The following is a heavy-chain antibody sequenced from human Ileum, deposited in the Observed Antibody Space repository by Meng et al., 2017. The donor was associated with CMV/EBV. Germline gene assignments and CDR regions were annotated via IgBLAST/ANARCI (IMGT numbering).Heavy chain of an antibody. Sequence: GSLSLTCIVSGGSPSGYFCTCIRHSPGKALEYIGGVSYSVTTDYNPSLKSRVTISVDTPKNQFSLKLTAVTATDTAVYYYARRWEGDTWFDYWGQGMLVTVSS. V-gene: IGHV4-59*01. CDR1: GGSPSGYF. CDR3: ARRWEGDTWFDY. D-gene: IGHD1-26*01. J-gene: IGHJ4*02. CDR2: VSYSVTT.